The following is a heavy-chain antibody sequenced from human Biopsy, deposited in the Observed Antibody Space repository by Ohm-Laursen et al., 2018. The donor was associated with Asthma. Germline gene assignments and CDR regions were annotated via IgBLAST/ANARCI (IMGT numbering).Heavy chain of an antibody. D-gene: IGHD1-26*01. J-gene: IGHJ4*02. V-gene: IGHV3-30-3*01. CDR1: GKHFGSYN. Sequence: SLRLSCTAAGKHFGSYNMHWARQAPGKGLEWVAVITFDGTTQYYGDSVKGRFTISRDNSKNTMYLEMNSLRAEDTAVYYCPKDVFPGWEVRRGPDYWGQGTLVTVSA. CDR2: ITFDGTTQ. CDR3: PKDVFPGWEVRRGPDY.